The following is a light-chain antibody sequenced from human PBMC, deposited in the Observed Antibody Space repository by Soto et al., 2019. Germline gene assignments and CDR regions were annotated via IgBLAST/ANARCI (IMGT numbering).Light chain of an antibody. CDR2: SND. Sequence: QSVLTQAPSASGTPGQRVSISCSGSYSNIGTNTVNWYQQLPGTAPKLLIYSNDQRPSGVPDRFSGSRSGISVSLAITGLQSEDEADYYCAVWDGSLNAYVFGTGTKLTVL. V-gene: IGLV1-44*01. J-gene: IGLJ1*01. CDR3: AVWDGSLNAYV. CDR1: YSNIGTNT.